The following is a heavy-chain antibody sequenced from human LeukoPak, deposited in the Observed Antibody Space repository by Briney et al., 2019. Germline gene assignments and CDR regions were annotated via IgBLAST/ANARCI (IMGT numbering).Heavy chain of an antibody. Sequence: GGSLRLSCAAPGFTFSSYAMSWVRQAPGKGLEWVSAISGSGGSTYYADSVKGRFTISRDNSKNTLYLQMNSLRAEDTAVYYCAKGGLFVVVVAARSLDPPNYWGQGTLVTVSS. J-gene: IGHJ4*02. CDR1: GFTFSSYA. D-gene: IGHD2-15*01. V-gene: IGHV3-23*01. CDR3: AKGGLFVVVVAARSLDPPNY. CDR2: ISGSGGST.